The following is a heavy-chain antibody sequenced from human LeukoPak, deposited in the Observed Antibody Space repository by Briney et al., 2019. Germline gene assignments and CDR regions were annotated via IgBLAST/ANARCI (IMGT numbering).Heavy chain of an antibody. V-gene: IGHV3-23*01. CDR1: GFTFSSYG. J-gene: IGHJ4*02. CDR3: AKYFWGSSWYSSLFDY. CDR2: ISGSGGST. D-gene: IGHD6-13*01. Sequence: GGSLRLSCAASGFTFSSYGMSWVRQAPGKGLEWVSAISGSGGSTYYADSVKGRFTISRDNSKNTLYLQMNSLRAEDTAVYYCAKYFWGSSWYSSLFDYWGQGTLVTVSS.